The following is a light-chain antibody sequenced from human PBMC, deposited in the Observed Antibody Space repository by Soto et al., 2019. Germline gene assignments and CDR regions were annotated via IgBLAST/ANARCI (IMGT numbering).Light chain of an antibody. Sequence: EIVLTQSSATLSLSPGERATLSCRASQSVSSYLAWYQQKPGQAPRLLIYDASARATGIPARFSGSGSGTDFTLTISSLEPEDFAVYYCQQRSNWLFGGGTKVEIK. J-gene: IGKJ4*01. CDR3: QQRSNWL. CDR1: QSVSSY. CDR2: DAS. V-gene: IGKV3-11*01.